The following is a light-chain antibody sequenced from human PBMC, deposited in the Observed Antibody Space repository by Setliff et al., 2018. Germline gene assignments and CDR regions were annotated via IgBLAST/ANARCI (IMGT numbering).Light chain of an antibody. J-gene: IGLJ1*01. V-gene: IGLV2-8*01. Sequence: QSALAQPPSASGSPGQSVTISCVGPSIGVSGYDYVSWYQQHPGKAPQLIIYDVTKRPSGVPDRFSGSRSGNTASLTVSGLQPEDEADYYCSCHTGGNNFVCGSGTKVTVL. CDR2: DVT. CDR1: SIGVSGYDY. CDR3: SCHTGGNNFV.